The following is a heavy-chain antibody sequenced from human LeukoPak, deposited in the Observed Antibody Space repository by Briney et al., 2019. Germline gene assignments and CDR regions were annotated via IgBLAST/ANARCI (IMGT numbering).Heavy chain of an antibody. Sequence: GGSLRLSCAASGFTFSSYAMSWVRQASGKGLEWVSAISGSGGSTYYADSVKGRFTISRDNSKNTLYLQMNSLRAEDTAVYYCAKDRVDIVVVPAAHGFDYWGQGTLVTVSS. CDR2: ISGSGGST. J-gene: IGHJ4*02. CDR1: GFTFSSYA. CDR3: AKDRVDIVVVPAAHGFDY. D-gene: IGHD2-2*01. V-gene: IGHV3-23*01.